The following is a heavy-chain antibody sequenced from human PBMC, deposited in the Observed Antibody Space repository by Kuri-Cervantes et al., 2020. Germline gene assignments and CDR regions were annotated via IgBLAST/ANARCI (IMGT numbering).Heavy chain of an antibody. J-gene: IGHJ6*02. CDR3: AKETGYSYGSYGMDV. CDR1: GFTFSGSA. CDR2: IRSKANSYAT. Sequence: GGSLRLSCAASGFTFSGSAMHWVRQASGKGLEWVGRIRSKANSYATAYAASVKGRFTISRDNAKNSLYLQMNSLRAEDTALYYCAKETGYSYGSYGMDVWGQGTTVTVSS. V-gene: IGHV3-73*01. D-gene: IGHD5-18*01.